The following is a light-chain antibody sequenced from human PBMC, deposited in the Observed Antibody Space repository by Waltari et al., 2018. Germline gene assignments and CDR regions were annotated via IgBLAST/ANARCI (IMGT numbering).Light chain of an antibody. J-gene: IGKJ1*01. CDR2: WAS. CDR3: QQYYVFPRT. Sequence: DIAMTQSPDSLAVSLGGTATITCKATVSVLYAADNQQYLSWYQRKSGQPTKLLIYWASTRASGVPDRFSGSGVLTDFTLTISNLQPEDVAVYYCQQYYVFPRTFGQGTKVTIK. V-gene: IGKV4-1*01. CDR1: VSVLYAADNQQY.